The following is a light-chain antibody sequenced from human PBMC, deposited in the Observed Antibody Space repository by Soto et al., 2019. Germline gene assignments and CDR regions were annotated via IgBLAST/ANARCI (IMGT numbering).Light chain of an antibody. V-gene: IGLV2-14*01. CDR1: SSDVGGYNY. CDR2: EVS. CDR3: SSYTSSSTLV. Sequence: QSVLTQPASVSGSPGQSITISCTGTSSDVGGYNYVSWYQQHPGKAPKLMIYEVSNRPSGISNRFSGSRFGNTASLTISGLQAEDEAEYCCSSYTSSSTLVFGTGTKVTVL. J-gene: IGLJ1*01.